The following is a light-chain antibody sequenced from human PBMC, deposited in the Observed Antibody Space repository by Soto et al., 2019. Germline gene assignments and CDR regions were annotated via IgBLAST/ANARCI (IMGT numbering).Light chain of an antibody. CDR1: QSVSSN. CDR2: DAS. V-gene: IGKV3-15*01. Sequence: EIVMTQSPATLSVSPGERATLSCRASQSVSSNLAGYQQKPGQAPRILIYDASTRATGIPARFSGSRSGTKFTPTISSLQSEDVAVDYCQQYNNWPPRTFGQGTKVEIK. J-gene: IGKJ1*01. CDR3: QQYNNWPPRT.